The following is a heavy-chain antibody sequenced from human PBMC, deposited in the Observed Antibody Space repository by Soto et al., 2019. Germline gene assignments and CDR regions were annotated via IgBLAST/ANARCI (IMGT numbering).Heavy chain of an antibody. Sequence: EVHLVESGGGLIQPGGSLRLSCAASGFTVSSTYMTWFRQTPGRGLEWVSAVFSDGRTFYADSVKGRFTISRDSSKNTLFLQMNNLKTEDTAVYHCTRGPSAGYTYGANWGYLDYWGQGTLVTVSS. CDR1: GFTVSSTY. J-gene: IGHJ4*02. CDR3: TRGPSAGYTYGANWGYLDY. V-gene: IGHV3-53*01. D-gene: IGHD7-27*01. CDR2: VFSDGRT.